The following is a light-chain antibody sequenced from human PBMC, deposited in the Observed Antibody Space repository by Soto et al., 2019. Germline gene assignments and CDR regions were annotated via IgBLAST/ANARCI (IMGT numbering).Light chain of an antibody. J-gene: IGLJ2*01. CDR1: TSNIESRN. V-gene: IGLV1-44*01. CDR3: AAWDDSLHVI. Sequence: QSVLTQPPSASGTPGQRVTISCSGFTSNIESRNLNWYQQIPGTAPKLLIYDNDQRPSGVPDRFSGSKSGTSASLAISGLQSEDEADYYCAAWDDSLHVIFGGGTKLTVL. CDR2: DND.